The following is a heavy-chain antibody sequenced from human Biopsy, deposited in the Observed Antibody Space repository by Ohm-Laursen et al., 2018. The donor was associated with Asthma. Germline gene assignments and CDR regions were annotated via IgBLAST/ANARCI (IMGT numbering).Heavy chain of an antibody. CDR3: TRHNDY. D-gene: IGHD1-14*01. V-gene: IGHV2-70*04. Sequence: TQTLTLTCSFSGFSLSSSGANVNWIRQPPGKALEWLARIDWEEDKFYSTSLRTRLTISKGSSEDQVVLTMTNMVPVDTATYYCTRHNDYWGPGILVTVSS. CDR1: GFSLSSSGAN. J-gene: IGHJ4*02. CDR2: IDWEEDK.